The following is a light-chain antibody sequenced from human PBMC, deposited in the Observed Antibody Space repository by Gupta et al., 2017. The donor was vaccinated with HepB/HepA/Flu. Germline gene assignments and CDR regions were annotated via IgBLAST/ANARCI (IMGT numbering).Light chain of an antibody. V-gene: IGKV3-20*01. CDR1: QSVTSSN. Sequence: IVLTQSPGTLSLSPGERATLSCRASQSVTSSNLAWYQQKPGQAPGLLIYGASSRATGIPDRFTGSGSGTDFTLTISRLEPEDFAVYYWQQYDNSITFGQGTRLEIK. CDR2: GAS. CDR3: QQYDNSIT. J-gene: IGKJ5*01.